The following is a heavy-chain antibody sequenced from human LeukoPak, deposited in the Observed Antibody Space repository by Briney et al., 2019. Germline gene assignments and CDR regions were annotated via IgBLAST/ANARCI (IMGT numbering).Heavy chain of an antibody. CDR3: TTDFVGIAVAGRIPFDY. CDR2: IKSKTDGGTT. CDR1: GVTFSNAW. Sequence: GGSLRLSCAASGVTFSNAWMSWVRQAPGKGLEWVGRIKSKTDGGTTDYAAPVKGRFTISRDDSKNTLYLQMNSLKTEDTAVYYCTTDFVGIAVAGRIPFDYWGQGTLVTVSS. V-gene: IGHV3-15*01. D-gene: IGHD6-19*01. J-gene: IGHJ4*02.